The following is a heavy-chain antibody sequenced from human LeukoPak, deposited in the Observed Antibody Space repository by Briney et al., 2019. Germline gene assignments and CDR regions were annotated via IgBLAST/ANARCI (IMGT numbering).Heavy chain of an antibody. CDR1: GYTFTSYD. Sequence: ASVKVSCKAAGYTFTSYDINWVRQATGQGLEWMGWMNPNSGNTGYAQKFQGRVTITRNTSISTAYMELSSLRSEDTAVYYCATALYYYGSGSYWELDPWGQGNLVTVSS. CDR2: MNPNSGNT. V-gene: IGHV1-8*03. D-gene: IGHD3-10*01. CDR3: ATALYYYGSGSYWELDP. J-gene: IGHJ5*02.